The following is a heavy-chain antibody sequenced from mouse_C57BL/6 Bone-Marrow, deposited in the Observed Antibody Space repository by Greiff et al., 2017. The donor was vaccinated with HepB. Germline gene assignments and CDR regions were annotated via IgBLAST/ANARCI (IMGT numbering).Heavy chain of an antibody. Sequence: EVQLQQSGAELVRPGASVKLSCTASGFNINDDYMHWVKQRPEQGLEWIGWIDPENGDTEYASTFQGKATITADTSSNTAYLQLSSLTSEDTAVYYCTTLDAYGSSYPFDYWGQGTTLTVSS. CDR3: TTLDAYGSSYPFDY. D-gene: IGHD1-1*01. CDR2: IDPENGDT. J-gene: IGHJ2*01. CDR1: GFNINDDY. V-gene: IGHV14-4*01.